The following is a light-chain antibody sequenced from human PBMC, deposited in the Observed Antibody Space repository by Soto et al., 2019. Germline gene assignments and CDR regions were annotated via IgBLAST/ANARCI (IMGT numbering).Light chain of an antibody. V-gene: IGKV3-15*01. J-gene: IGKJ1*01. CDR3: QQYSYWRT. Sequence: HSPAALSLSQGERATVSCRASQSVGSNLAWYQQKAGQAPSLLIYGASTRATGVPARFSGSGSGTEFTLTISSLQSEDFAVYYCQQYSYWRTFGQGTKVDI. CDR1: QSVGSN. CDR2: GAS.